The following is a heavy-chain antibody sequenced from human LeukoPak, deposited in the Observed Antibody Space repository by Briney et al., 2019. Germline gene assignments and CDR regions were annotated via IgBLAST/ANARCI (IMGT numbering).Heavy chain of an antibody. V-gene: IGHV3-74*01. CDR2: INGDGSTT. CDR3: VRGNPGNFDY. Sequence: GGSLRLSCAASEFSFSTFWMHWVRQAPGKGLVWVSRINGDGSTTNYADSVKGRFTISRDNAKNTLYLQMNSLKAEDAAVYYCVRGNPGNFDYWGQGTLVTVSS. CDR1: EFSFSTFW. J-gene: IGHJ4*02.